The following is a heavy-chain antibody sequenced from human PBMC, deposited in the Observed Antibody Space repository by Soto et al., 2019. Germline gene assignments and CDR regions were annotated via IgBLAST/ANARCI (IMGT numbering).Heavy chain of an antibody. CDR2: IAYDGRNK. J-gene: IGHJ4*02. Sequence: QVPLVESGGGVVQPGRSLRLSFAASGFTFSSYAMHWVRQAPGKGLEWVAVIAYDGRNKYYADSVKGRFTISSDNSKNPLDLQMNSLRIEDTAVYYCARELERVFDYWGQGTLVTVSS. CDR1: GFTFSSYA. D-gene: IGHD1-1*01. V-gene: IGHV3-30*04. CDR3: ARELERVFDY.